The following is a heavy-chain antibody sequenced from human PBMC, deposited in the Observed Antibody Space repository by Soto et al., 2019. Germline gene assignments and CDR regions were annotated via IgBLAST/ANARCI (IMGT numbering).Heavy chain of an antibody. Sequence: WETLSLTCAVYGGSFSGYCWSWIRQPPGKGLEWIGEINHSGSTNYNPSLKSRVTISVDTSKNQFSLKLSSVTAADTAVYYCARGHSSGWYINYYYYGMDVWGQGTTVTVSS. J-gene: IGHJ6*02. D-gene: IGHD6-19*01. CDR1: GGSFSGYC. CDR2: INHSGST. V-gene: IGHV4-34*01. CDR3: ARGHSSGWYINYYYYGMDV.